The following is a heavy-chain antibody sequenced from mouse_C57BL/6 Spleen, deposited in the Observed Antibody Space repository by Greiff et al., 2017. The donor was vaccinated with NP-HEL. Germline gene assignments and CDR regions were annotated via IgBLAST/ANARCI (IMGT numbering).Heavy chain of an antibody. CDR3: ARNLDSSGSWFAY. CDR2: ISSGSSTI. D-gene: IGHD3-2*02. J-gene: IGHJ3*01. V-gene: IGHV5-17*01. Sequence: EVQLVESGGGLVKPGGSLKLSCAASGFTFSDYGMHWVRQAPEKGLEWVAYISSGSSTIYYADTVKGRFTISRDNAKNTLFLQMTSLRSEDTAMYYCARNLDSSGSWFAYWGQGTLVTVSA. CDR1: GFTFSDYG.